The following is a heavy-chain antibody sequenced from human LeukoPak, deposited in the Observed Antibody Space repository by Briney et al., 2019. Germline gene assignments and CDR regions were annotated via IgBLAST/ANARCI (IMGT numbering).Heavy chain of an antibody. D-gene: IGHD1-14*01. CDR3: AREVDGMNYYYYYYMDV. V-gene: IGHV4-61*02. CDR2: IYTSGST. CDR1: GGSISSGSYY. J-gene: IGHJ6*03. Sequence: PSETLSLTCTVSGGSISSGSYYRSWIRQPAGKGLEWIGRIYTSGSTNYNPSLKSRVTISVDTSKNQFSLKLSSVTAADTAVYYCAREVDGMNYYYYYYMDVWGKGTTVTVSS.